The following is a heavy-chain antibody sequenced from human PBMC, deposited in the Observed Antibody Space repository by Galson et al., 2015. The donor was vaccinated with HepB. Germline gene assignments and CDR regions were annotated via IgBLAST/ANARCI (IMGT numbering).Heavy chain of an antibody. CDR3: ARLQRGVGTTTGEGFDS. CDR1: GYNFNNYW. Sequence: QSGAEVKKPGESLRISCEGSGYNFNNYWSAWVRQMPGKGLEWMGIIYPGDSDTRYSPSFQGQVTMSADKSISTAYLQWSSLKASDTAIYYCARLQRGVGTTTGEGFDSWGQRTLVTVSS. D-gene: IGHD1-26*01. V-gene: IGHV5-51*01. J-gene: IGHJ4*02. CDR2: IYPGDSDT.